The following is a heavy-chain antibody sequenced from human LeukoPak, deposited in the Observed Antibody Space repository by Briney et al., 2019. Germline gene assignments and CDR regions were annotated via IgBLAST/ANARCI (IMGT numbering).Heavy chain of an antibody. V-gene: IGHV3-30*01. CDR2: ISYDGSNK. CDR3: ARATYSSSWYCDY. D-gene: IGHD6-13*01. CDR1: GFTFSSYA. Sequence: GGSLRLSCAASGFTFSSYAMHWVRQAPGKGLEWVAVISYDGSNKYYADSVKGRFTISRDNSKNTLYLQMNSLRAEDTAVYYCARATYSSSWYCDYWGQGTLVTVSP. J-gene: IGHJ4*02.